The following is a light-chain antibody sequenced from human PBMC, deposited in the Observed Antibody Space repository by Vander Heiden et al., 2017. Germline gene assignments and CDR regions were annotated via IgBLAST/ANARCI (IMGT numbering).Light chain of an antibody. Sequence: SLLTQPPSASGNPGQRVTISCSGSSSNIGSNYVYWYQQLPGTAPKLLIYSNNQRPSGVPDRFSGSKSGTSASLAISGLRSEDEADYYCAAWDDSLSGYVFGTGTKVTVL. CDR1: SSNIGSNY. V-gene: IGLV1-47*02. J-gene: IGLJ1*01. CDR3: AAWDDSLSGYV. CDR2: SNN.